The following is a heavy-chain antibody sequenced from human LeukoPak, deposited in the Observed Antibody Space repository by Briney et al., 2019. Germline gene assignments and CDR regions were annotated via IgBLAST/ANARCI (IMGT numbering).Heavy chain of an antibody. CDR2: IIPMFLTA. Sequence: ASVKVSCKSSGGTFSSYTISWVRQAPGQGLEWMGGIIPMFLTANYAQKFQGRVTITTDESTSTAYMELISLRSEDTAVYYCARGIDQRITMIVVVIKYYFDYWGQGTLVTVSS. J-gene: IGHJ4*02. CDR1: GGTFSSYT. CDR3: ARGIDQRITMIVVVIKYYFDY. V-gene: IGHV1-69*05. D-gene: IGHD3-22*01.